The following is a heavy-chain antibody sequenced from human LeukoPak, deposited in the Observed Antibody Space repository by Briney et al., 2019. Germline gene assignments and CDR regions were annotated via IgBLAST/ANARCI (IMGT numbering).Heavy chain of an antibody. V-gene: IGHV3-15*01. D-gene: IGHD3-22*01. CDR1: GFTFSSYT. CDR2: IKSKTDGGTT. Sequence: GGSLRLSCAASGFTFSSYTMSWVRQAPGKGLEWVGRIKSKTDGGTTDYAAPVKGRFTISRDDSKNTLYLQMNSLKTEDTAVYYCSTTYYYDSSEGYWGQGTLVTVSS. J-gene: IGHJ4*02. CDR3: STTYYYDSSEGY.